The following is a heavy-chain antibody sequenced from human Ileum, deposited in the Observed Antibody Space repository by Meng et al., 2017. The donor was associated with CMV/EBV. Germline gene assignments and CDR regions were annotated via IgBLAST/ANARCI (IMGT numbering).Heavy chain of an antibody. D-gene: IGHD3-16*01. CDR2: IYNGDDT. CDR3: VGDCCSAAHGGS. CDR1: GFAASGNY. Sequence: LPCTGSGFAASGNYMSWGRQAPGKGLEWVSIIYNGDDTNYADSVKGRFTISRDNSRKTLYLQMNDLTVDDAAVYYCVGDCCSAAHGGSWGQGTLVTVSS. J-gene: IGHJ5*02. V-gene: IGHV3-53*01.